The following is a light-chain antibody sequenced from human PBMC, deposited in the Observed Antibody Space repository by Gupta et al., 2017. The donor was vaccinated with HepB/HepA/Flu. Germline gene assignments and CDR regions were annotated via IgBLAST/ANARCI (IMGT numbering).Light chain of an antibody. CDR3: SSYTRSSTLGV. CDR2: DVS. CDR1: SSDVGGYNY. J-gene: IGLJ1*01. Sequence: QSALTQPASVSGSPGPSITISCTGTSSDVGGYNYVSWYQQHPDKAPKLMIYDVSNRPSGVSNRFSGSKSGNTASLTISGLQAEDEADYYCSSYTRSSTLGVFGTGTKVTVL. V-gene: IGLV2-14*01.